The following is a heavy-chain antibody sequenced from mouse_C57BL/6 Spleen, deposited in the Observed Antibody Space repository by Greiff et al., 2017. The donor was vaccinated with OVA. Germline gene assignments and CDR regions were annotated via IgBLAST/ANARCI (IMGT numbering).Heavy chain of an antibody. J-gene: IGHJ4*01. CDR3: ARWLLLYYYAMDY. V-gene: IGHV1-82*01. D-gene: IGHD2-3*01. CDR1: GYAFSSSW. CDR2: IYPGDGDT. Sequence: VQGVESGPELVKPGASVKISCKASGYAFSSSWMNWVKQRPGKGLEWIGRIYPGDGDTNYNGKFKGKATLTADKSSSTAYMQLSSLTSEDSAVYFCARWLLLYYYAMDYWGQGTSVTVSS.